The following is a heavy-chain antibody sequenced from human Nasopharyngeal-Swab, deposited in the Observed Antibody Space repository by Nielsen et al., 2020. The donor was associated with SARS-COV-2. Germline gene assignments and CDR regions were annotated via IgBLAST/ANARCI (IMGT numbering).Heavy chain of an antibody. D-gene: IGHD3-16*01. J-gene: IGHJ4*02. Sequence: LRLSCAVSGGSISSGGYSWSWIRQPPGKGLEWIGYIYHSGSTYYNPSLKSRVTISVDRSKNQFSLKLSSVTAADTAAYYCAREEIDTYYFDYWGQGTLVTVSS. CDR3: AREEIDTYYFDY. V-gene: IGHV4-30-2*01. CDR1: GGSISSGGYS. CDR2: IYHSGST.